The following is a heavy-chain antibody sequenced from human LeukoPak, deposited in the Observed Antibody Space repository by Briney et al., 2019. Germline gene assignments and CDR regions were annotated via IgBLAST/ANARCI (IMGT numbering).Heavy chain of an antibody. V-gene: IGHV1-69*04. D-gene: IGHD2-15*01. J-gene: IGHJ4*02. Sequence: SVKVSCKASGGTFSSYAISWVRQAPGQGLGWMGRIIPILGIANYAQKFQGRVTITADKSTSTAYMELSSLRSEDTAVYYCARSSTGDIVVAIDYWGQGTLVTVSS. CDR3: ARSSTGDIVVAIDY. CDR1: GGTFSSYA. CDR2: IIPILGIA.